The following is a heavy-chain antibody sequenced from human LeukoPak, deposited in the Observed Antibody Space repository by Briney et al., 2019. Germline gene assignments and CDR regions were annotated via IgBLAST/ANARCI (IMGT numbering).Heavy chain of an antibody. CDR3: ARSDTELSGWYGHWYFDL. CDR1: GGSISSYY. Sequence: KSSETLSLTCTVSGGSISSYYWSWIRQPPGKGLEWIGYIYYSGSTNYNPSLKSRVTISVDTSKNQFSLKLSSVTAADTAVYYCARSDTELSGWYGHWYFDLWGRGTLVTVSS. V-gene: IGHV4-59*08. CDR2: IYYSGST. J-gene: IGHJ2*01. D-gene: IGHD6-19*01.